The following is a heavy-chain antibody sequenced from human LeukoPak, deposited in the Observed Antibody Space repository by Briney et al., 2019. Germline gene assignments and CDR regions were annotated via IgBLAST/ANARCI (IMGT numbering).Heavy chain of an antibody. J-gene: IGHJ4*02. V-gene: IGHV3-49*04. CDR3: SRDQTPYY. Sequence: PGGSLRLSCIASGFTFGDYAMTWVRQAPGKGLEWVGFIRSKVYGGTPEYAASVQGRFTISRDDSKGIAYLQMNSLKTEDTAVYYRSRDQTPYYWGQGTLVTVSS. CDR1: GFTFGDYA. CDR2: IRSKVYGGTP.